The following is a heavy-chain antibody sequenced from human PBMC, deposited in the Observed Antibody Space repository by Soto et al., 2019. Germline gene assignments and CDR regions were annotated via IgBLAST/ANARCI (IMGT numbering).Heavy chain of an antibody. CDR1: GDSINSRY. CDR2: IDYVGST. J-gene: IGHJ4*02. Sequence: SETLSLTCSVSGDSINSRYWSWIRQPPGKGLEWIGYIDYVGSTNYAPSLQSRVTMSVDTSKNQVSLKLRYVTAADTAVYYCVRQRGNYFDFWGQGTLVTVSS. CDR3: VRQRGNYFDF. V-gene: IGHV4-59*11. D-gene: IGHD3-10*01.